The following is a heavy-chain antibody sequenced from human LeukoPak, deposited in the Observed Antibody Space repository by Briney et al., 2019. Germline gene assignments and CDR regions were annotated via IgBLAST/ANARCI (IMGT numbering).Heavy chain of an antibody. CDR1: GGSISSYY. D-gene: IGHD3-22*01. CDR2: IYYSGST. CDR3: ARDTNYYDSSGYYRPIDY. Sequence: PSETLSLTCTVSGGSISSYYWSWIRQPPGKGLEWIGYIYYSGSTNYNPSLKSRVTISVDKSKNQFSLKLSSVTAADTAVYYCARDTNYYDSSGYYRPIDYWGQGTLVTVSS. J-gene: IGHJ4*02. V-gene: IGHV4-59*12.